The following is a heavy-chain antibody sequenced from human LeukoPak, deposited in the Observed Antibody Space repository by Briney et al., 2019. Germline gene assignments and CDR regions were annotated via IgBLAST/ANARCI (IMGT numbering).Heavy chain of an antibody. J-gene: IGHJ4*02. D-gene: IGHD5-12*01. V-gene: IGHV3-11*01. CDR2: ISTSGTTK. CDR1: GFNFSDYY. CDR3: ARVGYSGYDYEGFDY. Sequence: GGSLRLSFAASGFNFSDYYMSWIRQAPGKGLEWVSYISTSGTTKYYTDSVKGRFTISRDNAKNSLYLQMNSLRAEDTAVYYCARVGYSGYDYEGFDYWGQGTLVTVSS.